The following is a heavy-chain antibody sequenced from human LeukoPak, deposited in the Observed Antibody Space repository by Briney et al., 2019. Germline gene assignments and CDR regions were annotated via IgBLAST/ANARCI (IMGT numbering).Heavy chain of an antibody. CDR1: GFTFSSYW. D-gene: IGHD6-6*01. Sequence: GGSLRLSCAASGFTFSSYWMSWVRQAPGKGLEWVANIKHDGSEKYYVDSVKGRFTISRDNAKNSLYLQMNSLRAEDTAVYYCARDLAARPGTFDYWGQGTLVTVSS. CDR2: IKHDGSEK. CDR3: ARDLAARPGTFDY. V-gene: IGHV3-7*01. J-gene: IGHJ4*02.